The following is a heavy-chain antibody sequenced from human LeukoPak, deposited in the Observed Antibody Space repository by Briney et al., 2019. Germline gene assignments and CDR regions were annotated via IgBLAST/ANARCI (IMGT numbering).Heavy chain of an antibody. D-gene: IGHD3-22*01. CDR3: AKDRPNYYESNGHYYRLNGDY. Sequence: PGGSLRLSCAASGFTFSNYAMSWVRQAPGKGLEWVSAISSSGDITFYADSVEGRFTISRDNSRYTLYLQMNSLRAEDAAVYYCAKDRPNYYESNGHYYRLNGDYWGQGTLVTVSS. CDR2: ISSSGDIT. V-gene: IGHV3-23*01. J-gene: IGHJ4*02. CDR1: GFTFSNYA.